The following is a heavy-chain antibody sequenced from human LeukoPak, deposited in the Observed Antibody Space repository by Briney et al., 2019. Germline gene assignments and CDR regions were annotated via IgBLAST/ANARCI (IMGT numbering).Heavy chain of an antibody. V-gene: IGHV3-21*01. CDR2: ISSSSYI. CDR1: GFTFSSYS. Sequence: GGSLRLSCAASGFTFSSYSMNWVRQAPGKGLEWVSSISSSSYIYYADSVKGRFTISRDNAKNSLYLQMNSLRAEDTAVYYCARDDYGEAFDIWGQGTMVTVSS. J-gene: IGHJ3*02. D-gene: IGHD4-17*01. CDR3: ARDDYGEAFDI.